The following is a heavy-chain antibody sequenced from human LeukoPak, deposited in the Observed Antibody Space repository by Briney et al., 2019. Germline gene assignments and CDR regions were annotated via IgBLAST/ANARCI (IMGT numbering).Heavy chain of an antibody. CDR3: ARTDSSGYFFFDY. J-gene: IGHJ4*02. V-gene: IGHV4-59*01. D-gene: IGHD3-22*01. CDR2: IYYSGST. Sequence: PSETLSLPCTVSGGSISSYYWSWIRQPPGKGLEWIGYIYYSGSTNYNPSLKSRVTISVDTSKNQFSLKLSSVTAADTAVFYCARTDSSGYFFFDYWGQGTLVTVSS. CDR1: GGSISSYY.